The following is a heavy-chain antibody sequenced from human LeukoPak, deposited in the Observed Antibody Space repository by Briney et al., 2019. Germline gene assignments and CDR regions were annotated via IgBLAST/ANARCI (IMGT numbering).Heavy chain of an antibody. CDR1: GFTFSSYA. CDR3: ARYGRSNFDY. V-gene: IGHV4-38-2*01. Sequence: PGGSLRLSCAASGFTFSSYAMSWVRQAPGKGLEWIGSIYHSGSTYYNPSLKSRVTISADTSKNQFSLKLSSVTAADTAVYYCARYGRSNFDYWGQGTLVTVSS. D-gene: IGHD4-17*01. CDR2: IYHSGST. J-gene: IGHJ4*02.